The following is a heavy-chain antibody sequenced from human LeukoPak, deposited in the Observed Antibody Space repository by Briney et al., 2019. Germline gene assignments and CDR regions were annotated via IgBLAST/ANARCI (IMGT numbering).Heavy chain of an antibody. CDR1: GFTFSSYE. Sequence: GGSLRLSCAASGFTFSSYEMNWVRQTPGKGLEWVSYISSSGSTTYYADSVKGRFTISRDNAKNSLYLQMNSLRAEDTAVYYCARESGYSYGCFDYWGQGTLVTVSS. V-gene: IGHV3-48*03. CDR3: ARESGYSYGCFDY. J-gene: IGHJ4*02. CDR2: ISSSGSTT. D-gene: IGHD5-18*01.